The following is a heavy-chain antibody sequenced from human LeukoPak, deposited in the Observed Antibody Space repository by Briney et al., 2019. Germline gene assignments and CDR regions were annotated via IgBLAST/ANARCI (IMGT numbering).Heavy chain of an antibody. CDR2: IYSGGNT. V-gene: IGHV3-53*01. CDR3: ARFEQWPGLHDY. CDR1: GFTVSSSY. D-gene: IGHD6-19*01. Sequence: GESLTLSCAASGFTVSSSYMSWVRQAPGKGLEWVSAIYSGGNTYYADSVRGRFSISRDNAKNTVYLQMNSLRGEDTAVYYCARFEQWPGLHDYWGQGTLVTVSS. J-gene: IGHJ4*02.